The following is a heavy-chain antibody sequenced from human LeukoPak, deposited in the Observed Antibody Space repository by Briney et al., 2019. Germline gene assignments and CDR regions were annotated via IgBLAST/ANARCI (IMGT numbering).Heavy chain of an antibody. D-gene: IGHD2-2*02. CDR3: ARAPIVVVPAAIAGFDY. CDR2: INHSGST. CDR1: GGSFSGYY. Sequence: SETLSFTCAVYGGSFSGYYWSWIRQPPGKGLEWIGEINHSGSTNYNPSLKSRVTISVDTSKNQFSLKLSSVTAADTAVYYCARAPIVVVPAAIAGFDYWGQGTLVTVSS. J-gene: IGHJ4*02. V-gene: IGHV4-34*01.